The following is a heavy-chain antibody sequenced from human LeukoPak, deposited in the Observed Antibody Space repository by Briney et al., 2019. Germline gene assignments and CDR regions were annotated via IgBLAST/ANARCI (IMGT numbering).Heavy chain of an antibody. CDR2: IYYSGST. V-gene: IGHV4-59*02. D-gene: IGHD1-26*01. J-gene: IGHJ4*02. CDR1: GGSVSSSY. Sequence: PSETLSLTCTVSGGSVSSSYWIWTRQPPGKGLEWIGYIYYSGSTSYNPSLKSRVTISLDTSKNQFSLRLSSVTAADTAVYFCARGATAWVHFDSWGQGTLVTVSS. CDR3: ARGATAWVHFDS.